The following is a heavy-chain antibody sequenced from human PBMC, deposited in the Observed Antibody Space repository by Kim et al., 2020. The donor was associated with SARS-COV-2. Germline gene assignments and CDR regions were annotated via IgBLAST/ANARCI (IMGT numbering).Heavy chain of an antibody. V-gene: IGHV3-30-3*01. CDR2: ISYDGSNK. CDR3: ARDLYYDFWSGYHDY. J-gene: IGHJ4*02. CDR1: GFTFSSYA. Sequence: GGSLRLSCAASGFTFSSYAMHWVRQAPGKGLEWVAVISYDGSNKYYADSVKGRFTISRDNSKNTLYLQMNSLRAEDTAVYYCARDLYYDFWSGYHDYWGQGTLVTVSS. D-gene: IGHD3-3*01.